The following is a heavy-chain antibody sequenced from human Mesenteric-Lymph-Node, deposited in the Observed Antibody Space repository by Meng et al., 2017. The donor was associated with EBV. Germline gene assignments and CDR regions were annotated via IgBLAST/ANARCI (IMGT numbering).Heavy chain of an antibody. CDR3: AGSNKKWLHDV. CDR1: EFTFSSYW. CDR2: INTDGSTT. V-gene: IGHV3-74*01. Sequence: EVQLVESGGGLVRPGGSLGPSWAASEFTFSSYWMHWVRQAPGKGLVWVSRINTDGSTTSYADSVKGRFTISRDNAKNTLYLQMNSLRAEDTAVYHCAGSNKKWLHDVWGQGTLVTVSS. J-gene: IGHJ4*02. D-gene: IGHD5-12*01.